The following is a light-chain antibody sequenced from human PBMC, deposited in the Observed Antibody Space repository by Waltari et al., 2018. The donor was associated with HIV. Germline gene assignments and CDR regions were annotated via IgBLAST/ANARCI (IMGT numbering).Light chain of an antibody. CDR1: QSLLHSNGYKY. Sequence: DIVMSQSPLSLPVTPGEPASISCRSSQSLLHSNGYKYLDWYLQKPGQSPQLLIYWGSNRASGVPDRFSGSGPGTDFTLKISRVEAEDVGVYYCMQALQTPYSFGQGTKLELK. CDR2: WGS. V-gene: IGKV2-28*01. J-gene: IGKJ2*03. CDR3: MQALQTPYS.